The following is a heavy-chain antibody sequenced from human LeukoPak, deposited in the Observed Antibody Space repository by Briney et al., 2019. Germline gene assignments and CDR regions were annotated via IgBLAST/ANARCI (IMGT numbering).Heavy chain of an antibody. D-gene: IGHD6-13*01. J-gene: IGHJ6*02. Sequence: PSETLSLTCAVYGGSFSGYYWSWIRQPPGKGLEWIGEINHSGCTNYNPSLKSRVTISVDTSKNRFSLKLSSVTAADTAVYYCARGLLGIAAAGTGNYYYYGMDVWGQGTTVTVSS. CDR2: INHSGCT. CDR3: ARGLLGIAAAGTGNYYYYGMDV. CDR1: GGSFSGYY. V-gene: IGHV4-34*01.